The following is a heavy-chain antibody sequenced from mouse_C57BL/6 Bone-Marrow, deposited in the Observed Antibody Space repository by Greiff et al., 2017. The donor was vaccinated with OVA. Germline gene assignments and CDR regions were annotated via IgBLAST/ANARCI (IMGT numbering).Heavy chain of an antibody. J-gene: IGHJ1*03. CDR1: GFSINSDCY. D-gene: IGHD2-1*01. CDR3: ARALYYDWYFDV. V-gene: IGHV3-3*01. Sequence: EVKLVESGPSLVRPSQTLSLTCTVTGFSINSDCYWIWIRQFPGNKLEYIGYTFYSGITYYDPSLESRTYITRDTSKNQFSLKLSSVTTEDTATYYCARALYYDWYFDVWGTGTTVTVSS. CDR2: TFYSGIT.